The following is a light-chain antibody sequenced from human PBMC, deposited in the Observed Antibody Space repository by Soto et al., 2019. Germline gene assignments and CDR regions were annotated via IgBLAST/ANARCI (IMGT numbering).Light chain of an antibody. Sequence: DIQMTQSPSSVSASVGDRVTITCRASQGITSCLAWYQQKPGRAPKLLIYAAYSLQSGFPSRISGSGSGRDFTLTISSLQPEDFAPYLCQQTSSFPLTFGGGTKVEIK. CDR2: AAY. CDR3: QQTSSFPLT. CDR1: QGITSC. V-gene: IGKV1-12*01. J-gene: IGKJ4*01.